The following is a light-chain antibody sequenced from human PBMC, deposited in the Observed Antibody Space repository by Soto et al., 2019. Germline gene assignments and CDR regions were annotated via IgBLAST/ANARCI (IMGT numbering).Light chain of an antibody. J-gene: IGLJ3*02. CDR2: DNN. CDR1: SSNIGNHY. V-gene: IGLV1-51*01. CDR3: GTWDSSLSAGV. Sequence: QSALTQPPSVSAAPGQKVTISCSGSSSNIGNHYVSWYQQLPGTAPKLLIYDNNKRPSGIPDRFSGSKSGTSATLGITGLQTGDGADYYCGTWDSSLSAGVFGGGTKLTVL.